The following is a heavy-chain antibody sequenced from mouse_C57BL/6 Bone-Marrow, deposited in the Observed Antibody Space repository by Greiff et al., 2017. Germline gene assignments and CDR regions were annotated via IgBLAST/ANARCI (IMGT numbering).Heavy chain of an antibody. V-gene: IGHV5-9-1*02. J-gene: IGHJ3*01. CDR2: ISSGGDYI. D-gene: IGHD1-1*01. CDR3: TRGITTVVASDY. CDR1: GFTFSSYA. Sequence: EVQGVESGEGLVKPGGSLKLSCAASGFTFSSYAMSWVRQTPEKRLEWVAYISSGGDYIYYADTVKGRFTISRDNARNTLYLQMSSLKSEDTAMYYCTRGITTVVASDYWGQGTLVTVSA.